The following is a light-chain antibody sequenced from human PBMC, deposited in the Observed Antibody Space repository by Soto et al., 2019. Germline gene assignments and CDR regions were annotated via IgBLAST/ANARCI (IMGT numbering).Light chain of an antibody. V-gene: IGLV1-40*01. CDR1: SSNIGAGYA. Sequence: QSVLTQPPSVSGAPGQRVTISCTGSSSNIGAGYAVHWYQQLPGTAPKLLIYGNTIRPSGVPDRFSGSRSGTSASLAITGLQAEDEADYYCQSYDRSLRTYVFGTATKVTVL. CDR2: GNT. CDR3: QSYDRSLRTYV. J-gene: IGLJ1*01.